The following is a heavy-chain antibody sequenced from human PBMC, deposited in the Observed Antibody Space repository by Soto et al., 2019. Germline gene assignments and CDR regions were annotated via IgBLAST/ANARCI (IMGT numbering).Heavy chain of an antibody. Sequence: ASVKVSCKASGYTFTGYYMHWVRQAPGQGLEWMGWINPNSGGTNYAQKFQGRVTMTRDTSISTAYMELSRLRSDDTAVYYCARDLFCSGGSCRGWFDPWGQGXLVTVYS. CDR2: INPNSGGT. D-gene: IGHD2-15*01. CDR3: ARDLFCSGGSCRGWFDP. CDR1: GYTFTGYY. V-gene: IGHV1-2*02. J-gene: IGHJ5*02.